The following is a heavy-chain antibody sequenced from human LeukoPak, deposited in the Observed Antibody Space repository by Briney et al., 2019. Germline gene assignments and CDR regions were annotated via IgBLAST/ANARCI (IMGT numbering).Heavy chain of an antibody. CDR2: ISSSGSTI. J-gene: IGHJ3*02. CDR3: ARTYYHIFTGLDPFPFSFCI. Sequence: GGSLRLSCAASGFTFSSYEMNWVRQAPGKGLEWVSYISSSGSTIYYADSVKGRFTISRDNAKNSLYLQMNSLRAEDTAVYYCARTYYHIFTGLDPFPFSFCILGQGTMVTVSS. V-gene: IGHV3-48*03. D-gene: IGHD3-9*01. CDR1: GFTFSSYE.